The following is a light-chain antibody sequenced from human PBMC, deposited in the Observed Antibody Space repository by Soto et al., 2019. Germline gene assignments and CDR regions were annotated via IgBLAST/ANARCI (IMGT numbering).Light chain of an antibody. CDR2: AAS. J-gene: IGKJ3*01. Sequence: DIQMTQSPSSLSASVGDRVTITCRASQSISNYLNWYQQTPGKAPKLLIYAASSLHSGVPSRFSGSRSATDFTLTISSLQPEDFATYYCQQSYSTPRTFGPGTKVDI. CDR1: QSISNY. CDR3: QQSYSTPRT. V-gene: IGKV1-39*01.